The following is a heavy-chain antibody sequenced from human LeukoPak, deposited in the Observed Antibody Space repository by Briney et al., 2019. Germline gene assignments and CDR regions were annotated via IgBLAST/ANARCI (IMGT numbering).Heavy chain of an antibody. D-gene: IGHD6-19*01. CDR2: ISYDGSNK. Sequence: GGSLRLSCAASGFTFSSYGMHWVREAPGKGLEWGAVISYDGSNKYYADSVKGRFTISRDNSKNTLYLQMNSLRAEDTAVYYCAKGDGRQWLAGHAFDIWGQGTMVTVSS. CDR1: GFTFSSYG. J-gene: IGHJ3*02. V-gene: IGHV3-30*18. CDR3: AKGDGRQWLAGHAFDI.